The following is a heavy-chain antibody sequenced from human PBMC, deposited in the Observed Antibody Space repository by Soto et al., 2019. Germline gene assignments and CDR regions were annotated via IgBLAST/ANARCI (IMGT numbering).Heavy chain of an antibody. CDR3: ARDDCSSTSPYCTTVDAFDI. V-gene: IGHV3-48*01. CDR1: GLTFSTYS. CDR2: ISSSSSTI. Sequence: PGGSLRLSCATSGLTFSTYSMNWVRQAPGKGLEWVSYISSSSSTIYYADSVKGRFTISRDNAKNSLYLQMNSLRAEDTAVYYCARDDCSSTSPYCTTVDAFDIWGQGTMVTVSS. D-gene: IGHD2-2*01. J-gene: IGHJ3*02.